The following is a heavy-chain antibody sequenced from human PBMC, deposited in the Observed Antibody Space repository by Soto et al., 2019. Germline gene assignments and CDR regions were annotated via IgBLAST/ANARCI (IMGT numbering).Heavy chain of an antibody. J-gene: IGHJ6*02. CDR3: ARADRTLVTSYSLDV. D-gene: IGHD2-21*02. Sequence: PSETLSLTCTISGGSISSGGYYWSWIRQHPGKGLEWIGYIYYSGSTYYNPSLKSRLTISLDTSKKHFSLKVSSVTDADTAAYYCARADRTLVTSYSLDVWGQGTTVTVSS. CDR2: IYYSGST. V-gene: IGHV4-31*03. CDR1: GGSISSGGYY.